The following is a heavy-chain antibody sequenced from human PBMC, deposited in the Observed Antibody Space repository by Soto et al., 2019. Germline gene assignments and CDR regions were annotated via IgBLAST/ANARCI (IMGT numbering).Heavy chain of an antibody. CDR3: ARERVRGAYFDY. D-gene: IGHD3-10*02. CDR2: ISAYNGNT. Sequence: QVQLVQSGAEVKKPGASVKVSCKASGYTFTSYGISWVRQAPGQGLEWMGWISAYNGNTNYAQKLQGRVTRTSDASTSTAYMELRSLRDDDAAVYYCARERVRGAYFDYWGQGTLVTVSS. V-gene: IGHV1-18*01. CDR1: GYTFTSYG. J-gene: IGHJ4*02.